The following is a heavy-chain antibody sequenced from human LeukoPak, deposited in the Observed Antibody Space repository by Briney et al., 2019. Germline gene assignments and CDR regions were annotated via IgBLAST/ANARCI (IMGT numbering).Heavy chain of an antibody. CDR2: INHSGST. Sequence: SETLSLTCAVYGGSFSGYYWSWIRQLPGKGLEWIGEINHSGSTNYNPSLKSRVTISVDTSRNQFSLKLNSVTAADTAVYYCAKSNGYGLVDIWGQGTMVTVSS. CDR1: GGSFSGYY. D-gene: IGHD3-22*01. J-gene: IGHJ3*02. V-gene: IGHV4-34*01. CDR3: AKSNGYGLVDI.